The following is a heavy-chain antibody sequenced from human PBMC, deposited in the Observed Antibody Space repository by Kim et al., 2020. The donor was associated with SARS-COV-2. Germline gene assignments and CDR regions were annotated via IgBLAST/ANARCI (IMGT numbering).Heavy chain of an antibody. CDR3: ATSPTFWLWFGELRGPRLESDY. V-gene: IGHV3-7*01. CDR1: GFTFSSYW. CDR2: IKQDGSEK. D-gene: IGHD3-10*01. J-gene: IGHJ4*02. Sequence: GGSLRLSCAASGFTFSSYWMSWVRQAPGKGLEWVANIKQDGSEKYYVDSVKGRFTISRDNAKNSLYLQMNSLRAEDTAVYYCATSPTFWLWFGELRGPRLESDYWGQGTLVTVSS.